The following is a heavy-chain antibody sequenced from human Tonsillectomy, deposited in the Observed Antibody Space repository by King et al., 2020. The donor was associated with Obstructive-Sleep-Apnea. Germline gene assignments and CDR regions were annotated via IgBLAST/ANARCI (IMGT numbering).Heavy chain of an antibody. V-gene: IGHV5-51*01. D-gene: IGHD3-10*01. CDR3: AGNYYGSGTFMDV. J-gene: IGHJ6*02. Sequence: VQLVESGAEVKKPGESLKISCKGSGYSFTSYWIGWVRQMPGKGLEWIGIIYPGDSDTTYSPSFQGQVTISADKSISTAYLQWSSLKASDTAMYYCAGNYYGSGTFMDVWGQGTTVTVSS. CDR1: GYSFTSYW. CDR2: IYPGDSDT.